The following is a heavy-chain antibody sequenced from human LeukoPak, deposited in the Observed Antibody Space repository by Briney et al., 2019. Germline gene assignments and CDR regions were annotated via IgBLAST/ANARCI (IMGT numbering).Heavy chain of an antibody. Sequence: ASVKVSCKASGYTFTGYYMHWVRQAPGQGLEWMGWITPNSGGTDYAQKFQGRVTMTRDTSISTAYMELSRLRSDDTAVYYCARDSSYDSSGYDPYFWYFDLWGRGTLVTVSS. V-gene: IGHV1-2*02. CDR3: ARDSSYDSSGYDPYFWYFDL. CDR2: ITPNSGGT. CDR1: GYTFTGYY. J-gene: IGHJ2*01. D-gene: IGHD3-22*01.